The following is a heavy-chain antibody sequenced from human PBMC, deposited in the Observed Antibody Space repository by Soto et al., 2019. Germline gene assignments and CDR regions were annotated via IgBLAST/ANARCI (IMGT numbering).Heavy chain of an antibody. CDR1: GFTLRSYA. D-gene: IGHD2-2*01. CDR2: ISGSGGVT. J-gene: IGHJ4*02. Sequence: GGSLRLSCAASGFTLRSYAMSWVRQAPGKGLEWVSGISGSGGVTYYADSVKGRFTISRDTSKNTLYLQMNSLRAEDTAVYFCAKGRDVVVVPVIDYWGQGTLVTVSS. CDR3: AKGRDVVVVPVIDY. V-gene: IGHV3-23*01.